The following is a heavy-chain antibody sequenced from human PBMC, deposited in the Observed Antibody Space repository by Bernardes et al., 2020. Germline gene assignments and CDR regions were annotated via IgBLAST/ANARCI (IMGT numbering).Heavy chain of an antibody. CDR2: IYYSGST. D-gene: IGHD6-19*01. CDR1: GGSISSSSYY. CDR3: ARPPRLAVAPFDY. Sequence: SETLSLTCTVSGGSISSSSYYWGWIRQPPGKGLEWIGSIYYSGSTYYNPSLKSRVTISVDTSKNQFSLKLSSVTAADTAVYYCARPPRLAVAPFDYWGQGTLVTVSS. J-gene: IGHJ4*02. V-gene: IGHV4-39*01.